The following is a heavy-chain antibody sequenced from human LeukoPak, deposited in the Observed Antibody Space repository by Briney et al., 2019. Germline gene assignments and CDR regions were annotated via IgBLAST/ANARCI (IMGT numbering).Heavy chain of an antibody. CDR3: VRENYFDK. V-gene: IGHV4-59*11. J-gene: IGHJ4*02. CDR2: FHYSGRT. Sequence: EPLSLTCTVSGGSISGHYWGWIRQPPGKGLEWIGYFHYSGRTDYKPSLKSRLTLSVDTSRSRFSLKLRSVSAADTAVYYCVRENYFDKWGQGTLVTVSS. CDR1: GGSISGHY.